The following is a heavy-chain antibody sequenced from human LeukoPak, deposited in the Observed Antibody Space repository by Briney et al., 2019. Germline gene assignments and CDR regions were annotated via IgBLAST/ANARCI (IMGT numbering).Heavy chain of an antibody. V-gene: IGHV1-8*01. CDR1: GYTFTSYD. CDR2: MNPNGGNT. Sequence: ASVKVSCKASGYTFTSYDINWVRQATGQGLEWMGWMNPNGGNTGYAQKFQGRVTMTRNTSISTAYMELSSLRSEDTAVYYCARGRITMVRGVRDFDYWGQGTLVTVSS. D-gene: IGHD3-10*01. CDR3: ARGRITMVRGVRDFDY. J-gene: IGHJ4*02.